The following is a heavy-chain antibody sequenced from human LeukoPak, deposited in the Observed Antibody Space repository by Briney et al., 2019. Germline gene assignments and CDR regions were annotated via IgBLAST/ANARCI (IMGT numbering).Heavy chain of an antibody. CDR3: ARDRIRGYSYATSGL. J-gene: IGHJ4*02. CDR2: ISPTSGGT. Sequence: GASVKVSCKASGYIFTDYYLHWVRQAPGQGLEWMGWISPTSGGTNYAQKFQGRVSMTRDTSINIAYMELSSLRFDDTAVYYCARDRIRGYSYATSGLWGQGTLVTVST. D-gene: IGHD5-18*01. CDR1: GYIFTDYY. V-gene: IGHV1-2*02.